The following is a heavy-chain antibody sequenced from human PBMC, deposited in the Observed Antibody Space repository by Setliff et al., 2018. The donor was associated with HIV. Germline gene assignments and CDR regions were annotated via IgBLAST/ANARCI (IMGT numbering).Heavy chain of an antibody. CDR3: ARGRDWAKTGDF. CDR1: GVSFSGDY. CDR2: VHPSGSI. V-gene: IGHV4-34*01. D-gene: IGHD3-9*01. Sequence: SETLSLTCAVSGVSFSGDYWSWVRQPPGKGLEWIAEVHPSGSINYNSSLKSRVAISVDTSNNQFSLTMTSVTAADTAVYYCARGRDWAKTGDFWGQGALVTGSS. J-gene: IGHJ4*02.